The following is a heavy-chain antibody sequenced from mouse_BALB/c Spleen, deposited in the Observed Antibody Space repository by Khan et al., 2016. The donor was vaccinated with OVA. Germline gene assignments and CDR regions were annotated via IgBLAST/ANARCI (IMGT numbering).Heavy chain of an antibody. V-gene: IGHV3-2*02. CDR1: GYSITSDYA. Sequence: VQLQESGPGLVKPSQSLSLTCTVTGYSITSDYAWNWIRQFPGNKLEWMGYISSSGSTNYNPALKSRISITRDTSKTQFFLQLNSVTTEDTATYYCARDGSRYNYAMDYWGQGTSVTVSS. CDR2: ISSSGST. D-gene: IGHD2-3*01. CDR3: ARDGSRYNYAMDY. J-gene: IGHJ4*01.